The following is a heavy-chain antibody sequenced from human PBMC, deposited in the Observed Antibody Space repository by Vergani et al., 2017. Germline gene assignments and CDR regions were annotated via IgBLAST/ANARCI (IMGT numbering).Heavy chain of an antibody. CDR1: GFTFSSYA. Sequence: EVQLLESGGGLVQPGGSLRLSCAASGFTFSSYAMSWVRQAPGKGLEWVSAIRGSGGSTYYADSVKGRFTISRDNSKNTLYLQMNSLRAEDTAVYYCAKGLYYYDSSGYYDYWGQGTLVTVSS. J-gene: IGHJ4*02. V-gene: IGHV3-23*01. CDR3: AKGLYYYDSSGYYDY. CDR2: IRGSGGST. D-gene: IGHD3-22*01.